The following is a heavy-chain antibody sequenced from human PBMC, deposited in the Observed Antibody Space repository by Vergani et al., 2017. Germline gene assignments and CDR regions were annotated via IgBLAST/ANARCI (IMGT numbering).Heavy chain of an antibody. J-gene: IGHJ4*02. Sequence: QVQLVQSGAEVKKPGSSVKVSCKASGGTFSSYAISWVRQAPGQGLEWMGRIIPILGIANYAQKFQGRVTITADKSTSTAYMELSSLRSEDTAVYYCAREGMSGSDVDGGLDYWGQGTLVTVSS. D-gene: IGHD1-26*01. CDR3: AREGMSGSDVDGGLDY. V-gene: IGHV1-69*04. CDR1: GGTFSSYA. CDR2: IIPILGIA.